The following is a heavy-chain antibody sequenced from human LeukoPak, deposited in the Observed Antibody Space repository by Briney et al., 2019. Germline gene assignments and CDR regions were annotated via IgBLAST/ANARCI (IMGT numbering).Heavy chain of an antibody. Sequence: GALRLSCAASGFTFSSYAMHWVRQAPGKGLEWVAVISYDGSNKYYADSVKGRFTISRDNSKNTLYLQMNSLRAEDTAVYYCAKVGSEGRYYYMDVWGKGTTVTISS. CDR3: AKVGSEGRYYYMDV. CDR1: GFTFSSYA. V-gene: IGHV3-30*04. CDR2: ISYDGSNK. J-gene: IGHJ6*03. D-gene: IGHD1-26*01.